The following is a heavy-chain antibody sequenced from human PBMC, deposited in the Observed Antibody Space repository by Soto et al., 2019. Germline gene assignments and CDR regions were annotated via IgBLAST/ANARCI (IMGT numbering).Heavy chain of an antibody. CDR3: ARDLLTLRPHYYYYGMDV. V-gene: IGHV4-31*03. J-gene: IGHJ6*02. Sequence: PSETLSLTCTVSGGSISSGGYYWSWIRQHPGKGLEWIGYIYYSGSIYYNPSLKSRVTISVDTSKNQFSLKLSSVTAADTAVYYCARDLLTLRPHYYYYGMDVWGQGTTVTVSS. CDR2: IYYSGSI. CDR1: GGSISSGGYY. D-gene: IGHD3-9*01.